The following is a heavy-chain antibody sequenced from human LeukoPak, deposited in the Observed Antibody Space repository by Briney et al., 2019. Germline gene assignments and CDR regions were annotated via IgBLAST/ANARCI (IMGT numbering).Heavy chain of an antibody. CDR3: ARDRQIAC. J-gene: IGHJ4*02. CDR2: IKQDGSEK. CDR1: GFTFSNYW. Sequence: GGSLRLSCAASGFTFSNYWLTWVRQAPGQGLEGVANIKQDGSEKHYVDSVKGRFTISRDNAKNSLYLQMNSLRAEDTAVYYCARDRQIACWGQGTLVTVSS. V-gene: IGHV3-7*01.